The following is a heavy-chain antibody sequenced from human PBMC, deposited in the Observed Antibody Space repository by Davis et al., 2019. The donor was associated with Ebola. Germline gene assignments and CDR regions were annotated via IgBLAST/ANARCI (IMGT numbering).Heavy chain of an antibody. Sequence: GESLKISCAASGFPFGAYAIHWVRQAPGKGLEWVALISYDGSEIYYADSMKGRLTISRDKSQSTVFLQMNSLTTEDSAVYHCAKVSTGYCSSAGCYELDHWGQGTLVTVSS. J-gene: IGHJ4*02. D-gene: IGHD2-2*01. CDR3: AKVSTGYCSSAGCYELDH. CDR2: ISYDGSEI. V-gene: IGHV3-30*18. CDR1: GFPFGAYA.